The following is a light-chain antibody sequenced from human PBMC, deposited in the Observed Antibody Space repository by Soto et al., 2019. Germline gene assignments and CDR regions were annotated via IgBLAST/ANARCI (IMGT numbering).Light chain of an antibody. Sequence: QSVLTQPPSLSATPGQRVNISCSGSFSNIGDNAVNWYQQLPGAAPKLLIYLNDQRPSGVPDRFSGSKSGNTASLTISGLQAEDEAEYYCCSYAPSSAVYVFGTGTKLTVL. CDR1: FSNIGDNA. V-gene: IGLV1-44*01. CDR3: CSYAPSSAVYV. J-gene: IGLJ1*01. CDR2: LND.